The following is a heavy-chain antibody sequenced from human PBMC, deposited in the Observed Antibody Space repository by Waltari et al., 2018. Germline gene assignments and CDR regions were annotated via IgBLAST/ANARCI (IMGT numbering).Heavy chain of an antibody. J-gene: IGHJ4*02. V-gene: IGHV4-59*08. D-gene: IGHD6-13*01. CDR1: GGSISSYY. Sequence: QVQLQESGPGLVKPSETLSLTCTVSGGSISSYYWSWIRQPPGKGLEWIGYIYYSGSTYYNPSLKSRVTISVDTSKNQFSLKLSSVTAADTAVYYCARHRLSGAAAVGYWGQGTLVTVSS. CDR2: IYYSGST. CDR3: ARHRLSGAAAVGY.